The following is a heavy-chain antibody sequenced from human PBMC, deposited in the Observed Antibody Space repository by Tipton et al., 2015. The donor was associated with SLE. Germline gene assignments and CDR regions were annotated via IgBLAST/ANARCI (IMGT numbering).Heavy chain of an antibody. Sequence: TLSLTCTVSGGSISSHYWSWIRQPPGKGLEWIGSIYYSGSTYYNPSLKSRVTISVDTSKNQFSLKLSSVTAADTAVYYCASTLDSSSVKDWGQGTLVTVSS. J-gene: IGHJ4*02. V-gene: IGHV4-59*11. CDR2: IYYSGST. D-gene: IGHD6-13*01. CDR3: ASTLDSSSVKD. CDR1: GGSISSHY.